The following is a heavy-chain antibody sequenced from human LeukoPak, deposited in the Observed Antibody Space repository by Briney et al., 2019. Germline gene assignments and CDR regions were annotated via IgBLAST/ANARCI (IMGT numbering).Heavy chain of an antibody. V-gene: IGHV1-69*13. CDR3: ASTDQNWNDYSGNFDY. CDR2: IIPIFGTA. D-gene: IGHD1-1*01. CDR1: GGTFSSYA. Sequence: GASVKVSCKASGGTFSSYAISWVRQAPGQGLELMGGIIPIFGTANYAQKFQGRVTITADESTSTAYMELSSLRSEDTAVYYCASTDQNWNDYSGNFDYWGQGTLVTVSS. J-gene: IGHJ4*02.